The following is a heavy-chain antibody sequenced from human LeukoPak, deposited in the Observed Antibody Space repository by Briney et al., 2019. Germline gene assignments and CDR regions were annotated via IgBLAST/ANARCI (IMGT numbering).Heavy chain of an antibody. CDR2: ISWNSGSI. CDR1: GLHFSGTA. D-gene: IGHD2-2*01. CDR3: AKGYCGSTSCHFAY. Sequence: GGSLRLSCAASGLHFSGTAMSWVRQAPGKGLEWVSGISWNSGSIGYADSVKGRFTISRDNAKNSLYLQMNSLRAEDMALYYCAKGYCGSTSCHFAYWGQGTLVTVSS. V-gene: IGHV3-9*03. J-gene: IGHJ4*02.